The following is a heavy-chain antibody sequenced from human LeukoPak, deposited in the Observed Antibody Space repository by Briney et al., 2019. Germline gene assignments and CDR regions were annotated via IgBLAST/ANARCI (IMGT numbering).Heavy chain of an antibody. CDR2: ISGSGGST. Sequence: GGSLRLSCAASGFTLSDYYMSWIRQAPGKGLEWVSAISGSGGSTYYADSVKGRFTISRDNSKNTLYLQMNSLRAEDTAVYYCAKDRDWGYHDAFDIWGQGTMVTVSS. J-gene: IGHJ3*02. D-gene: IGHD3-16*01. CDR3: AKDRDWGYHDAFDI. CDR1: GFTLSDYY. V-gene: IGHV3-23*01.